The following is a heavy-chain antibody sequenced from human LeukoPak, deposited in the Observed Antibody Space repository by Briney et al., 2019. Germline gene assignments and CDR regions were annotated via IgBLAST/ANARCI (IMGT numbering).Heavy chain of an antibody. CDR1: GYTFTSYY. V-gene: IGHV1-46*01. CDR3: ATRPTAAGIYY. D-gene: IGHD6-13*01. CDR2: INPSGGST. J-gene: IGHJ4*02. Sequence: GASVKVSCKASGYTFTSYYMHWVRQAPGQGLEWMGIINPSGGSTSYAQKFQGRVTMTRDTSTSTVYMELSSLRSEDTAVYYCATRPTAAGIYYWGQGTLVTVSS.